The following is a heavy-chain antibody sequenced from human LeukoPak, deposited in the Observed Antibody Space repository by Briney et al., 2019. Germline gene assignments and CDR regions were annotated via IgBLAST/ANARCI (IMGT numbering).Heavy chain of an antibody. CDR1: GYTFTSYY. Sequence: ASVKVSCKASGYTFTSYYMHWVRQAPGQGLEWMGIINPSGGSTSYAQKFQGRVTMTRDMSTSTVYMELSSLRSEDTAVYYCARGGSSTSRYYYYYMDVWGQGTTVTVPS. V-gene: IGHV1-46*01. D-gene: IGHD2-2*01. CDR2: INPSGGST. J-gene: IGHJ6*03. CDR3: ARGGSSTSRYYYYYMDV.